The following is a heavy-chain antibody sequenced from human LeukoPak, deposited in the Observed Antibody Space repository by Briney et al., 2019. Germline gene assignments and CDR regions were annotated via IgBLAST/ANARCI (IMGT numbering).Heavy chain of an antibody. CDR3: ARGGMAVRFDY. Sequence: PSETLSLTCTVSGGSISSSTYYWGWIRQPPGKGLEWIGSIYYSGSTSYNPSLKSRVTISVDTSKNQFSLKLSSVTAADTAVYYCARGGMAVRFDYWGQGTLVTVSS. J-gene: IGHJ4*02. CDR2: IYYSGST. V-gene: IGHV4-39*01. CDR1: GGSISSSTYY. D-gene: IGHD6-19*01.